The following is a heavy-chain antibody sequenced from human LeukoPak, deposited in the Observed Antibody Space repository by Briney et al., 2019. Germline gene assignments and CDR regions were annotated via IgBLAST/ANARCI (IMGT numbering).Heavy chain of an antibody. D-gene: IGHD6-25*01. V-gene: IGHV3-7*03. CDR3: AKDITAAAEYYFDY. CDR2: IKQDGSEK. Sequence: PGGSLRLSCAASGFTFSSYWMSWVRQAPGKGLEWVANIKQDGSEKYYVDSVKGRFTISRDNAKNSLYLQMNSLRAEDTALYYCAKDITAAAEYYFDYWGQGTLVTVSS. CDR1: GFTFSSYW. J-gene: IGHJ4*02.